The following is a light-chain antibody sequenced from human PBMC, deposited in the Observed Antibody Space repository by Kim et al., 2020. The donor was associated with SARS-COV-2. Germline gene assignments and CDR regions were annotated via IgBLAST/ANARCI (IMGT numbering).Light chain of an antibody. CDR1: SSDVGGYNY. CDR2: DVS. CDR3: CSYAGSYTWL. V-gene: IGLV2-11*01. J-gene: IGLJ2*01. Sequence: SVTISCTGTSSDVGGYNYVSWYQQHPGTAPKFMIYDVSKRPSGVPDRFSGSKSGNTASLTISGLQAEDEADYYCCSYAGSYTWLFGGGTQLTVL.